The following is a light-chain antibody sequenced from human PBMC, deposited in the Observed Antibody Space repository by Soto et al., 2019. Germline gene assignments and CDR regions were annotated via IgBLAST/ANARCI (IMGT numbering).Light chain of an antibody. CDR1: QSISSNY. CDR3: QQYGISPPELT. V-gene: IGKV3-20*01. CDR2: GAS. Sequence: EIVLTQSPGTLSLSAGERATLSCRASQSISSNYLAWYQQKPGQAHRLLIFGASYRATGIPDRFSGSGSGTDFTLTISRLEPEDFAVYYCQQYGISPPELTFGPVTTVDIK. J-gene: IGKJ3*01.